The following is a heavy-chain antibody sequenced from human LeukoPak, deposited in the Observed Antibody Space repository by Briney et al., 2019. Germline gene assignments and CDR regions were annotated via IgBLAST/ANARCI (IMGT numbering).Heavy chain of an antibody. Sequence: GGSLRLSCTASGVTFNNYAMAWVRQAPGKGLEWVTGITGNGDTTYHADSVKGRFTISRDNSKNTLYLQMNSLRAEDTAVFYCAKSVTQSTSYFDYWGQGLLVIVSS. CDR1: GVTFNNYA. V-gene: IGHV3-23*01. D-gene: IGHD2-21*02. CDR3: AKSVTQSTSYFDY. CDR2: ITGNGDTT. J-gene: IGHJ4*02.